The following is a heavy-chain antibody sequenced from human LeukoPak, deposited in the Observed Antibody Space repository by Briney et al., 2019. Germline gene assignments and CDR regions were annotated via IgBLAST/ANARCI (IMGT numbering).Heavy chain of an antibody. CDR3: ATVDDIVATIYFDY. Sequence: GGSLRLSCAASGFTFSSYAMSWLRRAPGKGLEWVSGISGSGGRTYYADSVKGRFTISRDNSKNTLYLQMNSLRAEDTAVYYCATVDDIVATIYFDYWGQGTLVTVSS. D-gene: IGHD5-12*01. CDR1: GFTFSSYA. J-gene: IGHJ4*02. CDR2: ISGSGGRT. V-gene: IGHV3-23*01.